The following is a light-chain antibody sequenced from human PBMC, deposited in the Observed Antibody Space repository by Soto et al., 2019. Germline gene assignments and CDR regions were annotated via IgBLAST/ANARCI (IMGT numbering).Light chain of an antibody. V-gene: IGKV1-33*01. J-gene: IGKJ4*01. Sequence: DIPMTQSPSSLSASVGDRVTITCRASQDISNYLNWYQQKPGKAPKLLIYDASNLETGVPSKFSGSGSGTNFPFTISSLQPEDIATYYCQQYDNLPSLTFGGGTKVEIK. CDR2: DAS. CDR3: QQYDNLPSLT. CDR1: QDISNY.